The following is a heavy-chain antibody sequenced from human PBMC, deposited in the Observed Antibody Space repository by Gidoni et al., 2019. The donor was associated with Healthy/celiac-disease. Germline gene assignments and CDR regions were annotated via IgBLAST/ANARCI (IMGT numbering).Heavy chain of an antibody. V-gene: IGHV4-61*02. CDR3: AREDLRYYDSSGYFDY. CDR2: VYTSGST. D-gene: IGHD3-22*01. Sequence: QVQLQESGPGLVKPSQTLSPTCTVSGCSISSGSYFWTWIRQPAGKGLEWIGRVYTSGSTNYNPSLKSRVAISVDTSKNQFSLKLSSVTAADTAVYYCAREDLRYYDSSGYFDYWGQGTLVTVSS. CDR1: GCSISSGSYF. J-gene: IGHJ4*02.